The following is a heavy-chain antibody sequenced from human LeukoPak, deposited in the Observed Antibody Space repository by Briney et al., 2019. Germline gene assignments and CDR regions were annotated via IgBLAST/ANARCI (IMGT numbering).Heavy chain of an antibody. Sequence: GASVKVSCKASGYTFTSYGISWVRQAPGQGLEWMGWISAYNGNTNYAQKFKGRVTMTRDTSTNTAYMEMRSLESGDTAVYYCARDALGHDYWGQGTLVTVSS. V-gene: IGHV1-18*01. CDR1: GYTFTSYG. CDR2: ISAYNGNT. D-gene: IGHD3-16*01. J-gene: IGHJ4*02. CDR3: ARDALGHDY.